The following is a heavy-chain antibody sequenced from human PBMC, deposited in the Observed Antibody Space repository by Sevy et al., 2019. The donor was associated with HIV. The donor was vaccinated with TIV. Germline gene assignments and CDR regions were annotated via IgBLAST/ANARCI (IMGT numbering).Heavy chain of an antibody. V-gene: IGHV4-61*02. CDR3: ARESRITMVRGVYEKYRKAGNYYYYYMDV. CDR1: GGSISSGSYY. Sequence: SETLSLTCTVSGGSISSGSYYWSWIRQPAGKGLECIGRMYTSGSTNYNPSLKSRVTISVDTSKNQFSLKLGSVTAASTAVYYCARESRITMVRGVYEKYRKAGNYYYYYMDVWVKGTTVTVSS. D-gene: IGHD3-10*01. CDR2: MYTSGST. J-gene: IGHJ6*03.